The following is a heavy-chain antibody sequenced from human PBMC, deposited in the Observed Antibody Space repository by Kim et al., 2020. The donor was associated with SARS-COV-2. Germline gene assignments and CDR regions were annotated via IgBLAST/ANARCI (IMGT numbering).Heavy chain of an antibody. D-gene: IGHD3-9*01. CDR1: GFTFSSYA. CDR3: ARDEADVDFDWLHGMDV. V-gene: IGHV3-30-3*01. CDR2: ISYDGSNK. J-gene: IGHJ6*02. Sequence: GGSLRLSCAASGFTFSSYAMHWVRQAPGKGLEWVAVISYDGSNKYYADSVKGRFTISRDNSKNTLYLQMNSLRAEDTAVYYCARDEADVDFDWLHGMDVWGQGTTVTVSS.